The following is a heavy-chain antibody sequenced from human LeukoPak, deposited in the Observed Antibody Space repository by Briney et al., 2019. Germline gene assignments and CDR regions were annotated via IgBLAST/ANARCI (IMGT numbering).Heavy chain of an antibody. CDR1: GGSISSYY. D-gene: IGHD1-1*01. J-gene: IGHJ5*02. CDR2: IYYSGST. V-gene: IGHV4-59*08. Sequence: SETLSLTCTVSGGSISSYYWSWIRQPPGKGLEWIGDIYYSGSTNYNPSLKSRVTISVDTSKNQFSLRLSSVTAADTAVYYCARAERRYWFDPWGQGTLVTVSS. CDR3: ARAERRYWFDP.